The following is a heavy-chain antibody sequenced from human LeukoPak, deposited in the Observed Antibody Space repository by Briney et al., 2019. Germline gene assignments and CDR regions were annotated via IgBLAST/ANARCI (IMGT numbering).Heavy chain of an antibody. J-gene: IGHJ4*02. D-gene: IGHD3-10*01. Sequence: SQTLSLTCTVSGGSISSGYYYWSWIRQPPGKGLEWIGYIIYHSGTTYYNPSLKSRVSMSVDTSKNQFSLKLRSVTAADTAVYYCASRFDRDYFDYWGQGTLVTVSS. CDR2: IIYHSGTT. V-gene: IGHV4-30-2*01. CDR3: ASRFDRDYFDY. CDR1: GGSISSGYYY.